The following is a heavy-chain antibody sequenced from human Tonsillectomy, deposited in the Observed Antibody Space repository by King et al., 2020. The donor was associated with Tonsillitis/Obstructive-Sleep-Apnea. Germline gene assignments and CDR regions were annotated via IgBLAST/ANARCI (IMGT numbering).Heavy chain of an antibody. CDR2: INHSGST. Sequence: VQLQQWGAGLLKPSETLSLTCAVYGGSFSGYYWSWIRQPPGKGLEWIGEINHSGSTNYNPSLKSRVTISVDTSKNQFSLKLSSVTAADTAVYYCAGAPDYDFWSGYSHDAFDIWGQGTMVTVSS. J-gene: IGHJ3*02. V-gene: IGHV4-34*01. CDR3: AGAPDYDFWSGYSHDAFDI. CDR1: GGSFSGYY. D-gene: IGHD3-3*01.